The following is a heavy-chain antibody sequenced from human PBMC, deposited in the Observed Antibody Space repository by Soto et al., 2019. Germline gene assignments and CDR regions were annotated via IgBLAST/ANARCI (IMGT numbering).Heavy chain of an antibody. CDR2: ISWDGGST. CDR1: GFTFDDYT. Sequence: GGSLRLSCAASGFTFDDYTMHWVRQAPGKGLEWVSLISWDGGSTYYADSVKGRFTISRDNSKNSLYLQMNSLRTEDTALYNCAKDKGGSGSYHPAFYYYYGMDVWGQGTTVTVSS. J-gene: IGHJ6*02. V-gene: IGHV3-43*01. D-gene: IGHD3-10*01. CDR3: AKDKGGSGSYHPAFYYYYGMDV.